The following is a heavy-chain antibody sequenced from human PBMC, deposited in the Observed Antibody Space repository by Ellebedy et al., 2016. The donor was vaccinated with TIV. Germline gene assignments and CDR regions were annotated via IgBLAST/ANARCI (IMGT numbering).Heavy chain of an antibody. CDR2: IYYSGST. Sequence: MPSETLSLTCTVSGGSISSGDYYWSWIRQPPGKGLEWIGYIYYSGSTYYNPSLKSRVTISVDTSKNQFSLKLSSVTAADTAVYYCARGSSGYLSGWFDPWGQGTLVTVSS. V-gene: IGHV4-30-4*01. CDR3: ARGSSGYLSGWFDP. J-gene: IGHJ5*02. D-gene: IGHD3-22*01. CDR1: GGSISSGDYY.